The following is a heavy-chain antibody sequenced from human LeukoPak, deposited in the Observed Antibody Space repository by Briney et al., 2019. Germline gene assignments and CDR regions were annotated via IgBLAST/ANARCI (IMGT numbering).Heavy chain of an antibody. CDR1: GGSISSGGYY. CDR2: IYYSGRT. J-gene: IGHJ1*01. Sequence: SETLSLTCTVSGGSISSGGYYWSWIRQHPGKGLEWIGYIYYSGRTSYNPSLNSRVTISVDTSKNQFSLKLSSVTAADTAVYYCARGQKEWLVPEYFQHWGQGTLVTVSS. CDR3: ARGQKEWLVPEYFQH. V-gene: IGHV4-31*03. D-gene: IGHD6-19*01.